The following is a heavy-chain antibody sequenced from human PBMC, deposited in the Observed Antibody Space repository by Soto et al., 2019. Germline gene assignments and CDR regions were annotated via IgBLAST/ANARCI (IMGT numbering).Heavy chain of an antibody. J-gene: IGHJ4*02. Sequence: ASVKVSCKASGYTFTGYYMHWVRQAPGQGLEWMGWINPNSGGTNYAQKFQGRVTMTRDTSISTAYMELSRLRSDDTAVYYCAREVAIVATSLSSDYWGQAPLVSVP. D-gene: IGHD5-12*01. CDR2: INPNSGGT. CDR3: AREVAIVATSLSSDY. CDR1: GYTFTGYY. V-gene: IGHV1-2*02.